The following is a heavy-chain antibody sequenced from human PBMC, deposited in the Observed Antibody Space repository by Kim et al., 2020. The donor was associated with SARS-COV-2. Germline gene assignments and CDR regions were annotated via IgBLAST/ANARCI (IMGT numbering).Heavy chain of an antibody. V-gene: IGHV3-9*01. J-gene: IGHJ4*02. D-gene: IGHD6-19*01. Sequence: YADSVKGRFTVSRDNGKNSLYLQMNSLRAEDTGMYYCAKSAGSGWYDYFDYWGQGTLVTVSS. CDR3: AKSAGSGWYDYFDY.